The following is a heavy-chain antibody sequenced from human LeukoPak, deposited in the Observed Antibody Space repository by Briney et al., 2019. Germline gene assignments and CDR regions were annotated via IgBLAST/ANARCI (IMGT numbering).Heavy chain of an antibody. Sequence: PSETLSLTCAVYGGSFSGYYWSWIRQPPGKGLEWIGSIYHSGSTYYNPSLKSRVTISVDTSKNQFSLKLSSVTAADTAVYYCARVSSGDAFDIWGQGTMVTVSS. J-gene: IGHJ3*02. CDR1: GGSFSGYY. V-gene: IGHV4-34*01. CDR2: IYHSGST. CDR3: ARVSSGDAFDI. D-gene: IGHD1-14*01.